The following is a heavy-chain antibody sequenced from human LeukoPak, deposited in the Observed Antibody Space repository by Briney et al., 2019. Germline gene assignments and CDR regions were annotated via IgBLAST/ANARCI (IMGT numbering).Heavy chain of an antibody. CDR3: ARREYGAGGY. CDR1: GFTFSSYA. D-gene: IGHD4-17*01. CDR2: ISYDGSNK. V-gene: IGHV3-30-3*01. Sequence: GGSLRLSCAASGFTFSSYAMHWVRQAPGKGLEWVAVISYDGSNKYYADSVKGRFTISRDNSKNTLYLQMNSLRAEDTAVYYCARREYGAGGYWGQGTLVTVSS. J-gene: IGHJ4*02.